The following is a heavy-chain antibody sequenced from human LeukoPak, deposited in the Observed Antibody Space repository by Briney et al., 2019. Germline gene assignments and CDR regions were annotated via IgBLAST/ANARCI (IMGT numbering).Heavy chain of an antibody. Sequence: GGSLRLSCAVSGITLSNYAMSWVRQAPGKGLEWVSAISGSGGSTYYADSVKGRLTISRDNSKNTLYLQMNSLRAEDTAVYYCAKVGDSGYDWGYFDYWGQGTLVTVSS. CDR2: ISGSGGST. V-gene: IGHV3-23*01. D-gene: IGHD5-12*01. CDR3: AKVGDSGYDWGYFDY. J-gene: IGHJ4*02. CDR1: GITLSNYA.